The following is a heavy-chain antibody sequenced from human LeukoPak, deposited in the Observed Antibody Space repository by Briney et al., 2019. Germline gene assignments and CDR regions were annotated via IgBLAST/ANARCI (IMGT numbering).Heavy chain of an antibody. Sequence: PSETLSLTCAVYGGSFSGYYWSWIRQPPGKGLEWIGYIYYSGSTNYNPSLKGRVTISVDTSKNQFSLKLSSVTAADTAVYYCARGVLHSDYWGQGTLVTVSS. V-gene: IGHV4-59*01. CDR1: GGSFSGYY. CDR2: IYYSGST. J-gene: IGHJ4*02. D-gene: IGHD2-21*01. CDR3: ARGVLHSDY.